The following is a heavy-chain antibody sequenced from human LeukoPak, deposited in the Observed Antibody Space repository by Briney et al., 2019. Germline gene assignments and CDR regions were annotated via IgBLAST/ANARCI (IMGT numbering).Heavy chain of an antibody. V-gene: IGHV1-8*03. CDR1: GGTFSSYA. D-gene: IGHD3-9*01. CDR3: ARDGSPPVRYFDWLLGQPFDY. Sequence: ASVKVSCKASGGTFSSYAISWVRQATGQGLEWMGWMNPNSGNTGYAQKFQGRVTITRNTSISTAYMELSSLRSEDTAVYYCARDGSPPVRYFDWLLGQPFDYWGQGTLVTVSS. J-gene: IGHJ4*02. CDR2: MNPNSGNT.